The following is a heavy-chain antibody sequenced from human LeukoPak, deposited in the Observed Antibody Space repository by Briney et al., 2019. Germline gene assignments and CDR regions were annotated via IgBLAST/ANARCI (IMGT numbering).Heavy chain of an antibody. CDR2: INPNSGGT. CDR3: AREYYYDSSGYYSKKYYFDY. J-gene: IGHJ4*02. D-gene: IGHD3-22*01. V-gene: IGHV1-2*02. CDR1: GYTFTGYY. Sequence: ASVKVSCKASGYTFTGYYMHWVRQAPGQGLEWMGWINPNSGGTNYAQKFQGRVTMTRDTSISTAYMELSRLRSDDTAVYYCAREYYYDSSGYYSKKYYFDYWGQGTLVTVSS.